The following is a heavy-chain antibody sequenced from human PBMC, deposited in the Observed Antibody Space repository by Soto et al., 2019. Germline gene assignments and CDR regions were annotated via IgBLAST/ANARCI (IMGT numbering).Heavy chain of an antibody. Sequence: GGSLRLSCAVSGFTVSRNCISWVRQAPGKGLEWVSVIFNDLTTYYADSVNGRFTISRDNSKNTLFFQMNSLRAEDTAVYYCARGWPYSFGSGSYDYWGQGTLVTVSS. CDR1: GFTVSRNC. D-gene: IGHD3-10*01. J-gene: IGHJ4*02. V-gene: IGHV3-53*01. CDR3: ARGWPYSFGSGSYDY. CDR2: IFNDLTT.